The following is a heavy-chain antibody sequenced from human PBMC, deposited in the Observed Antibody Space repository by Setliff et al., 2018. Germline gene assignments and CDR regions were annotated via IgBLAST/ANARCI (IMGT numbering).Heavy chain of an antibody. Sequence: ASVKVSCKATGYTLSRHYMHWARQAPGQGLEWMGIIDPGGGSASIVQKFQGRVTMTSDTATSTVYMEFTGLTSEDTAVYYCARAGEAAAERKGLLEFWGQGTLVTVSS. CDR3: ARAGEAAAERKGLLEF. CDR2: IDPGGGSA. CDR1: GYTLSRHY. J-gene: IGHJ4*02. D-gene: IGHD6-13*01. V-gene: IGHV1-46*01.